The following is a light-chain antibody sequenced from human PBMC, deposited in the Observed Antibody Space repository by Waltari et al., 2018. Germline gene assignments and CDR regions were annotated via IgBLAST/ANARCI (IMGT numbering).Light chain of an antibody. CDR3: QHYHNWPLYT. CDR1: QSVSGN. V-gene: IGKV3-15*01. Sequence: EIVMTQSPATLSVYQGERATLSCRASQSVSGNLAWYQQKPGQAPRLLIYGASTRATGIPARFSGSGSGTEFTLTISSLQSEDFAVYYCQHYHNWPLYTFGQGTKLEIK. CDR2: GAS. J-gene: IGKJ2*01.